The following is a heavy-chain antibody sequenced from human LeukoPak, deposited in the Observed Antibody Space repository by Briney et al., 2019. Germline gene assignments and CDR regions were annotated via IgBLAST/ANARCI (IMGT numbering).Heavy chain of an antibody. Sequence: SSETLSLTCTVSGGSISSYYWSWIRQPPGKGLEWIGYIYYSGSTNYNPSLKSRVTISVDTSKNQFSLKLGSVTAADTAVYYCARHWSYYGFDYWGQGTLVTVSS. CDR1: GGSISSYY. V-gene: IGHV4-59*08. CDR3: ARHWSYYGFDY. D-gene: IGHD1-26*01. J-gene: IGHJ4*02. CDR2: IYYSGST.